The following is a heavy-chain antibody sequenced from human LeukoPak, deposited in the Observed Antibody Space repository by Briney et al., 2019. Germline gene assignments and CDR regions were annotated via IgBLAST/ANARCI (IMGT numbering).Heavy chain of an antibody. J-gene: IGHJ4*02. D-gene: IGHD3-10*01. CDR3: SRSNSGSYPLDY. V-gene: IGHV1-46*01. CDR2: INPTGGTT. CDR1: GYTFTSYY. Sequence: GASVKLSCTASGYTFTSYYMHWVRQAPGQGLEWMGIINPTGGTTTYAQKFQGRVTMTRDTSTSTVYMELSSLRSEDTAVYYCSRSNSGSYPLDYWGQGTLVTVSS.